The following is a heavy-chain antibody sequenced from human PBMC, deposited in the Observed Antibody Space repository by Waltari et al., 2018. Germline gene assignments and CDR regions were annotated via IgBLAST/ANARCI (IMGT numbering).Heavy chain of an antibody. V-gene: IGHV1-58*02. CDR1: GFTFTSSA. D-gene: IGHD2-2*01. CDR3: AAGGIVVVPAAMFSYYYGMDV. J-gene: IGHJ6*02. CDR2: IVDGIGKT. Sequence: QMQLVQSGPEVKKPGTSVKVSCKASGFTFTSSAMQWVRQARGQRLEWIGWIVDGIGKTNYGQKFQERVTITRDMSTSTAYMELSSLRSEDTAVYYCAAGGIVVVPAAMFSYYYGMDVWGQGTTVTVSS.